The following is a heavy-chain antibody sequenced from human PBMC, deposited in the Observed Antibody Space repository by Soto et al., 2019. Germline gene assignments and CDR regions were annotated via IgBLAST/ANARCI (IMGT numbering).Heavy chain of an antibody. J-gene: IGHJ5*02. Sequence: GGSLRLSCAASGFTFSSYGMHWVRQAPGKGLEWVAVISYDGSNKYYADSVKGRFTISRDNSKNTLYLQMNSLRAEDTAVYYCAPNWFDPWGQGTLVTVSS. CDR1: GFTFSSYG. CDR2: ISYDGSNK. V-gene: IGHV3-30*03. CDR3: APNWFDP.